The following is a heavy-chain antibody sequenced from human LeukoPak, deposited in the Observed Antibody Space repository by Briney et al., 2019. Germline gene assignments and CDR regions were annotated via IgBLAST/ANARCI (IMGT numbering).Heavy chain of an antibody. D-gene: IGHD7-27*01. Sequence: GESLKISCKGSGNSFNTYWIAWVRQMPGKGLEWMGIIYPGDSDTTYSPSFQGQVTISADKSISTAFLQWSSLKASDTAMYYCATANWATSAFDYWGQGTLVTVSS. CDR1: GNSFNTYW. CDR2: IYPGDSDT. J-gene: IGHJ4*02. V-gene: IGHV5-51*01. CDR3: ATANWATSAFDY.